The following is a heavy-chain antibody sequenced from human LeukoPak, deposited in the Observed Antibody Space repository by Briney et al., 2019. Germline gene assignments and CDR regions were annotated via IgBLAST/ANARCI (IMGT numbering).Heavy chain of an antibody. CDR1: GFTFTSYT. CDR2: ITSSGSI. Sequence: PGGSLRLSCAASGFTFTSYTMNWVRQAPRKGLEWVSSITSSGSISYSDSVKGRFTVSRDNAKNSLYLQMNSLRAEDTAVYYCARDPRYCSSTSCYVGVDYWGQGTLVTVSS. D-gene: IGHD2-2*01. J-gene: IGHJ4*02. V-gene: IGHV3-69-1*01. CDR3: ARDPRYCSSTSCYVGVDY.